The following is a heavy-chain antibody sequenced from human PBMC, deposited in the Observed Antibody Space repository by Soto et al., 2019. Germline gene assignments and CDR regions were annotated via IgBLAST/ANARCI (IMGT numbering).Heavy chain of an antibody. D-gene: IGHD3-9*01. CDR2: ISGSGGST. J-gene: IGHJ4*02. Sequence: GGSLRLSCAASGFTFSSYAMSWVRQAPGKGLEWVSAISGSGGSTYYADSVKGRFTISRDNSKNTLYLQMNSLRAEDTAVYYCAKLRYFDWLLPHYFDYWGQGTLVNVSS. V-gene: IGHV3-23*01. CDR3: AKLRYFDWLLPHYFDY. CDR1: GFTFSSYA.